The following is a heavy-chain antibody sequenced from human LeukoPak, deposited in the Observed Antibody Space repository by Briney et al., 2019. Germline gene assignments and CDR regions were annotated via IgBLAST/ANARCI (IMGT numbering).Heavy chain of an antibody. J-gene: IGHJ4*02. CDR1: GFTFSSYA. D-gene: IGHD6-13*01. Sequence: GGSLRLSCAASGFTFSSYAIHWVRQAPGKGLEWVAVISYDGSNKYYADSVKGRFTISRDNSKNTLYLQMNSLRAEDTAVYYCARDFSSSWYPQIGYYFDYWGQGTLVTVSS. CDR3: ARDFSSSWYPQIGYYFDY. V-gene: IGHV3-30*04. CDR2: ISYDGSNK.